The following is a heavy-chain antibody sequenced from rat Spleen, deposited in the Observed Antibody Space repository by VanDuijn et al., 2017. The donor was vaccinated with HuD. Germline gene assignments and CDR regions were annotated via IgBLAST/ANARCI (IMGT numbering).Heavy chain of an antibody. Sequence: EVQLVESDGGLVQPGRSLKLSCAASGFTFSDYYMAWVRQAPTKGLEWVASISYDGGSTYYRDSVKGRFTISRDNAKSTLYLQMDSLGSEDTATYYCARRVVGYFDYWGQGVMVTVSS. J-gene: IGHJ2*01. CDR2: ISYDGGST. CDR3: ARRVVGYFDY. CDR1: GFTFSDYY. V-gene: IGHV5-7*01. D-gene: IGHD1-1*01.